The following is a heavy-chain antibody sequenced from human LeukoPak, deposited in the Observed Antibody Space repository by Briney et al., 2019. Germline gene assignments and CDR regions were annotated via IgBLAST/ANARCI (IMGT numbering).Heavy chain of an antibody. CDR2: IKQSGGEK. D-gene: IGHD2-2*01. CDR1: GFTFSSYA. V-gene: IGHV3-7*03. Sequence: GGSLRLSCAASGFTFSSYAMSWVRQTPGKGLEWVANIKQSGGEKYYVDSVEGRFTISRDNSKNSLYLQMNSLRAEDTAMYYCARGYCGTDNCYAGPNFDYWGQGTLVTVSS. CDR3: ARGYCGTDNCYAGPNFDY. J-gene: IGHJ4*02.